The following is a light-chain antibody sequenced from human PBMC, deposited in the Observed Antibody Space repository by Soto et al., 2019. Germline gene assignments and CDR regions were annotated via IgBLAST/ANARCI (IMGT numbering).Light chain of an antibody. CDR2: GVS. Sequence: QSALTQPASVSGSPGQSITISCTGTITDIGAYNYVSWYQQHPGKAPKLLIYGVSSRPSGVSNRFSGSKSGNAAYLTISGLQADDEAEYYCSSYTSSIIPYVFGTGTKRTVL. CDR3: SSYTSSIIPYV. J-gene: IGLJ1*01. V-gene: IGLV2-14*01. CDR1: ITDIGAYNY.